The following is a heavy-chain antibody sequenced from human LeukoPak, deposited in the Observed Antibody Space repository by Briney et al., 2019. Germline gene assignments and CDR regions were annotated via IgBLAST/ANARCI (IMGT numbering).Heavy chain of an antibody. CDR1: GFTFSSYA. CDR3: AKIRDSSGLDY. D-gene: IGHD3-22*01. J-gene: IGHJ4*02. V-gene: IGHV3-23*01. CDR2: ISGSGGTT. Sequence: GASLRLSCAASGFTFSSYAMSWVRQAPGKGLEWVSSISGSGGTTYYADSVKGRFTISRDNSKNTLYLQMNSPRAEDTAVYYCAKIRDSSGLDYWGQGTLVTVSS.